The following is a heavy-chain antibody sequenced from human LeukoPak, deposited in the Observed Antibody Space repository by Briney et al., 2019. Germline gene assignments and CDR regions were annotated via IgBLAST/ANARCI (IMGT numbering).Heavy chain of an antibody. D-gene: IGHD3-22*01. Sequence: PSETLSLTCAVSGGSISSNNWWSWVRQPPGKGLEWIGEIFHSGSTNYNPSFKSRVTISVDKSKNQFSLRLSSVTAADTAVYYCARVLSGSNFDYWGQGTLVTVSS. V-gene: IGHV4-4*02. CDR1: GGSISSNNW. CDR3: ARVLSGSNFDY. J-gene: IGHJ4*02. CDR2: IFHSGST.